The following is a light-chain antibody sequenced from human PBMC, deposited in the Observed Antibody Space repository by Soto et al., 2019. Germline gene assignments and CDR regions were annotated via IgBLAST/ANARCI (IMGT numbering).Light chain of an antibody. CDR3: QKYNSAPLT. J-gene: IGKJ4*01. V-gene: IGKV1-27*01. CDR2: AAS. Sequence: DIQMTQSPSSLSASVGDRVTITCRASQVIRNSLAWYQQKPGKVPKLLIYAASTLQSGVPSRFSGSGSGTDFTLTISSLQPEDVATYYCQKYNSAPLTFGGGTKVEIK. CDR1: QVIRNS.